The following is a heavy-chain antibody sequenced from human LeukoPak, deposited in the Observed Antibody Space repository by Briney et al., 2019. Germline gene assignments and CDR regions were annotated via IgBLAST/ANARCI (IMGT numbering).Heavy chain of an antibody. D-gene: IGHD1-14*01. V-gene: IGHV1-2*02. Sequence: ASVKVSCKASGYTFTGYYMHWVRQAPGQGLEWMGWINPNSGGTNYAQKFQGRVTMTRDTSISTAYMELSRLRSDDTAVYYCARRRGISSDYYMDVWGKGTTVTVSS. CDR2: INPNSGGT. J-gene: IGHJ6*03. CDR1: GYTFTGYY. CDR3: ARRRGISSDYYMDV.